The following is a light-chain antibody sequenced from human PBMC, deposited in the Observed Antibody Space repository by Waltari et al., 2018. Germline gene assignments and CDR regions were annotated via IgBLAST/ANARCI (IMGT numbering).Light chain of an antibody. CDR2: DTS. CDR1: TGAVTSGHH. J-gene: IGLJ3*02. Sequence: QTVVTQEPSLTVSPGGTVTLTCASSTGAVTSGHHSNWFQQKPGQAPRALIYDTSNKHSWTPGRFSGSLLGGRAALTLSGVQPEDEADYYCLLHYGGAQPWVFGGGTKLTVL. V-gene: IGLV7-43*01. CDR3: LLHYGGAQPWV.